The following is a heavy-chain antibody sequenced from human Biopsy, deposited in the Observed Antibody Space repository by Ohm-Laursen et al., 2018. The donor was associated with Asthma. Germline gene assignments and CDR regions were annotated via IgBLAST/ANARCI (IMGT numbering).Heavy chain of an antibody. D-gene: IGHD1-26*01. CDR2: ISFDGTNR. CDR1: GFSFSNYG. J-gene: IGHJ4*02. CDR3: AKEVFPGWELRRGPDS. Sequence: SLRLSCAASGFSFSNYGMHWVRQAPGTGLDWVAVISFDGTNRNYTDSVKGRFTISRDNSRNTLHLEMNSLRAEDTAVYFCAKEVFPGWELRRGPDSWGQGTLVTVSS. V-gene: IGHV3-30*18.